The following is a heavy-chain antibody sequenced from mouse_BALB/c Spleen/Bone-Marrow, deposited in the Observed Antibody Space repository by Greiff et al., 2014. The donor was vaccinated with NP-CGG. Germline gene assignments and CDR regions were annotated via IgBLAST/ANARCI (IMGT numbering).Heavy chain of an antibody. CDR2: ISSGGGST. D-gene: IGHD1-1*01. V-gene: IGHV5-12-1*01. J-gene: IGHJ4*01. Sequence: EVHLVESGGGLVKPGGSLKLSCAASGFAFSSYDMSWVRQTPEKRLEWVAYISSGGGSTYYPDTVKGRFPISRDNAKNTLYLQMSRLKSEDTAMYYCARPLYYYGSSPFYAMDYWGQGTSVTVSS. CDR1: GFAFSSYD. CDR3: ARPLYYYGSSPFYAMDY.